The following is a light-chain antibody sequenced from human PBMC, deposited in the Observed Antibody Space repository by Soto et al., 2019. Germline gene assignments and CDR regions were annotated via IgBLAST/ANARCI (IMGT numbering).Light chain of an antibody. CDR2: DAS. J-gene: IGKJ1*01. CDR1: QSISSW. V-gene: IGKV1-5*01. Sequence: DIQMTQSPSTLSASVTHRLTITCRASQSISSWLAWYQQKPGKAPKLLIYDASSLESGVPSRFSGSGSGTEFTLTISSLQPDDFAPYYCQHYNSYPWTFGQGTKVDIK. CDR3: QHYNSYPWT.